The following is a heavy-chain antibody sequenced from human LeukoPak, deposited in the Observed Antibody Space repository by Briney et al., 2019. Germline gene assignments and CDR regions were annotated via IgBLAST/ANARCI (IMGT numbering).Heavy chain of an antibody. D-gene: IGHD6-13*01. J-gene: IGHJ3*02. CDR1: GGSISSYY. CDR3: ARALLNRSGSSWARGAFDI. CDR2: IYTSGST. Sequence: SETLSLTCTVSGGSISSYYWSWIRQPAGKGLEWIGRIYTSGSTNYNPSLKSRVTISVDTSKNQFSLKLSSVTAADTAVYYCARALLNRSGSSWARGAFDIWGQGTMVTVSS. V-gene: IGHV4-4*07.